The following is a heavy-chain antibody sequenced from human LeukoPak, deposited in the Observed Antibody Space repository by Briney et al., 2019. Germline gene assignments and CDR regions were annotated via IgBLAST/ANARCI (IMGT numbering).Heavy chain of an antibody. V-gene: IGHV1-8*01. D-gene: IGHD2-2*01. J-gene: IGHJ5*02. CDR3: AREVVPARNWFDP. CDR2: MNPNSGNT. CDR1: GYTFTSYD. Sequence: ASVKVSCKASGYTFTSYDINWVRQATGQGLEWMGWMNPNSGNTGYAQKFQGRVTMTRDTSISTAYMELSRLRSDDTAVYYCAREVVPARNWFDPWGQGTLVTVSS.